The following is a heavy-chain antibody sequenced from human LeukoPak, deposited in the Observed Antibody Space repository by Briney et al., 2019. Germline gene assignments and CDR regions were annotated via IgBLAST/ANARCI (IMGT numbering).Heavy chain of an antibody. Sequence: GGSLRLSCAASGFTFSSYSMNWVRQAPGKGLEWVSSISSSSSYIYYADSVKGRFTISRDNAKNSLYLQMNSLRAEDTAVYYCARGVVPAAYFDYWGQGTLVTVSS. CDR2: ISSSSSYI. V-gene: IGHV3-21*01. D-gene: IGHD2-2*01. CDR3: ARGVVPAAYFDY. CDR1: GFTFSSYS. J-gene: IGHJ4*02.